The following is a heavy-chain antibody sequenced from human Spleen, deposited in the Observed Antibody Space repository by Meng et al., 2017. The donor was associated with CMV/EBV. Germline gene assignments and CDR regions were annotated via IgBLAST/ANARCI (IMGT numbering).Heavy chain of an antibody. V-gene: IGHV3-21*01. CDR1: FTFRWLC. CDR3: ARVWGGAAAGKVGWFDP. CDR2: ISSSSSYI. Sequence: FTFRWLCMNWVRQAPGKGLEWVSSISSSSSYIYYADSVKGRFTISRDNAKNSLYLQMNSLRAEDTAVYYCARVWGGAAAGKVGWFDPWGQGTLVTVSS. J-gene: IGHJ5*02. D-gene: IGHD6-13*01.